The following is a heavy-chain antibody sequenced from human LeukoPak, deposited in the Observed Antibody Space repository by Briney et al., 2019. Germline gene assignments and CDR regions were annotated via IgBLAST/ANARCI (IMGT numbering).Heavy chain of an antibody. Sequence: PGGSLRLSCAASGFTFSSYAMSWVRQAPGKGLEWVSAISSSGDFTYYADSVKGRFTISRDNSKNTLYLQMNSLRAEDTAVYYCAKDPEKYYYDSSGYDNDAFDIWGQGTMVTVSS. CDR2: ISSSGDFT. CDR1: GFTFSSYA. D-gene: IGHD3-22*01. V-gene: IGHV3-23*01. CDR3: AKDPEKYYYDSSGYDNDAFDI. J-gene: IGHJ3*02.